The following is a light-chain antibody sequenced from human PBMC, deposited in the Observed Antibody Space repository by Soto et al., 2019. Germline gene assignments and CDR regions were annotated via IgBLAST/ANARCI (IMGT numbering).Light chain of an antibody. J-gene: IGKJ4*01. Sequence: DIHLTQSPSSVSASVLDRVTMTFRASQAITNNLAWYQQKPGNPPRLLIYEESTLHSGVPSRFSGRKVGTQFILTIDSLQPEDFATYYCQQVKSYPRTFGGGTKVDI. V-gene: IGKV1-9*01. CDR1: QAITNN. CDR3: QQVKSYPRT. CDR2: EES.